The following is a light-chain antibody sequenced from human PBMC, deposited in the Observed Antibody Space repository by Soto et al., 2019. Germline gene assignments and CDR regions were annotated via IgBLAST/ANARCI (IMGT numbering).Light chain of an antibody. Sequence: SVLIQPPSASGTPGQRVAISCSGSTSNIGDNTVHWYQQLPGTAPKLLIYNNDRRPSGVPDRFSGSKSGTSASLAISGLQSEDEADYFCSTWDDSLNAWVFGGGTKLTVL. CDR3: STWDDSLNAWV. CDR2: NND. J-gene: IGLJ3*02. CDR1: TSNIGDNT. V-gene: IGLV1-44*01.